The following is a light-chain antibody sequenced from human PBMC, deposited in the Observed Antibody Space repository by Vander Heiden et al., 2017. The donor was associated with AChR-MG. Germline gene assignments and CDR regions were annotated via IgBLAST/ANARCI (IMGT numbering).Light chain of an antibody. CDR3: QSFDSTLRGSWV. Sequence: QSVLTQPPSVSGAPGQRVTISCTGSSSNIGAGYNVHWYQQLPGTAPKLLTYGNSNRPSGVPDRFSGSKSGTSASLAITGLQAEDEADYYCQSFDSTLRGSWVFGGGTKLTVL. V-gene: IGLV1-40*01. CDR1: SSNIGAGYN. J-gene: IGLJ3*02. CDR2: GNS.